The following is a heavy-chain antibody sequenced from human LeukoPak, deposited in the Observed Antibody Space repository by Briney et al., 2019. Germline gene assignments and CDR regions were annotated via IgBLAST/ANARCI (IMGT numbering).Heavy chain of an antibody. D-gene: IGHD2-15*01. V-gene: IGHV4-34*01. CDR3: AREYCSSSSCYFDY. CDR2: INHSGST. Sequence: SETLSLTCAVYGGSFSGYYWSWIRQPPGKGLEWIGEINHSGSTNYNPSLKSRVTISVDTSKNQFSLKLTSVTAADTAVYYCAREYCSSSSCYFDYWGQGTLVTVSS. J-gene: IGHJ4*02. CDR1: GGSFSGYY.